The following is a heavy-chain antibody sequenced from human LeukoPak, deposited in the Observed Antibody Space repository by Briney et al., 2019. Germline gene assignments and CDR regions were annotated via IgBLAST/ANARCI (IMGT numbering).Heavy chain of an antibody. D-gene: IGHD2-21*01. CDR2: ISYDGSNK. CDR1: GFTFSSYA. CDR3: ARDPRPFIVVIGFDY. Sequence: PGGSLRLSCAASGFTFSSYAMHWVRQAPGKGLEWVAVISYDGSNKYYADSVKGRFTISRDNSKNTLYLQMNSLRAEDTAVYYCARDPRPFIVVIGFDYWGQGTLVTVSS. J-gene: IGHJ4*02. V-gene: IGHV3-30-3*01.